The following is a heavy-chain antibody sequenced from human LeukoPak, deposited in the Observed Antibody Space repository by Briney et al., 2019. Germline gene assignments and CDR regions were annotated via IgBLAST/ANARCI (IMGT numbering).Heavy chain of an antibody. Sequence: GGSLRLSCAASGFTFSSYAMHWVRQAPGKGLEWVAVISYDGSNKYYADSVKGRFTISRDNSKNTLYLQMNSLRAEDTAVYYCARSAVAGTDHYFDYWGQGTLVTVSS. CDR3: ARSAVAGTDHYFDY. J-gene: IGHJ4*02. CDR1: GFTFSSYA. V-gene: IGHV3-30-3*01. D-gene: IGHD6-19*01. CDR2: ISYDGSNK.